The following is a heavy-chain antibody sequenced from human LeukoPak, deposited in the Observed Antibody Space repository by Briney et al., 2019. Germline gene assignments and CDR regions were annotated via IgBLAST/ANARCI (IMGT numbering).Heavy chain of an antibody. CDR3: ARDVYDFWSGYYD. CDR1: GGSISSGAYY. CDR2: IYTSGST. D-gene: IGHD3-3*01. Sequence: SETLSLTCTVSGGSISSGAYYYNWIRQPAGKGLEWIGRIYTSGSTNYNPSLKSRLTISVDTSKNQFSLKLSSLRAADTAVYCSARDVYDFWSGYYDWGPGTLVTVSS. J-gene: IGHJ4*02. V-gene: IGHV4-61*02.